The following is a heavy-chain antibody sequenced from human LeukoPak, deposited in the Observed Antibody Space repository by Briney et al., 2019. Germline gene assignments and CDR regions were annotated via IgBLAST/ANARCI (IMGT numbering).Heavy chain of an antibody. V-gene: IGHV1-69*05. CDR2: IIPIFGTA. Sequence: SVKVSCKASGGTFSSYAISWVRQAPGQGLEWMGRIIPIFGTANYAQKFQGRVTITTDESTSTAYMELSSLRSEDTAVYYCARDLAARGGGWFDPWGQGTLITVSS. CDR1: GGTFSSYA. J-gene: IGHJ5*02. D-gene: IGHD6-6*01. CDR3: ARDLAARGGGWFDP.